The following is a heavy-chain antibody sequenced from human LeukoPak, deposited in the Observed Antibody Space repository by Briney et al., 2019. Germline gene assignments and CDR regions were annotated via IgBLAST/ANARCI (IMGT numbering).Heavy chain of an antibody. CDR2: ISAYNGNT. D-gene: IGHD6-13*01. CDR3: ARLYQQRNYYYYGMDV. CDR1: GYTFTSYG. J-gene: IGHJ6*02. Sequence: ASVKVSCKASGYTFTSYGISWVRQAPGQGLEWMGWISAYNGNTNYAQKLQGRVTMTTDTSTSTAYMELRSLRSDDTAVYYCARLYQQRNYYYYGMDVWGQGTTVTVSS. V-gene: IGHV1-18*01.